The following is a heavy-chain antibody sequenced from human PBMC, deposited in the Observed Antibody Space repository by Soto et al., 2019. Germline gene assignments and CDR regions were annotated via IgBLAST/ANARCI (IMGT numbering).Heavy chain of an antibody. D-gene: IGHD1-26*01. J-gene: IGHJ6*02. CDR3: ARGARGWDISGYYYGMDV. CDR2: IIPIFGTA. Sequence: QVQLVQSGAEVKKPGSSVKVSCKASGGTFSSYAISWVRQAPGQGLEWMGGIIPIFGTANYAQKFQGRVRITADESTSTAYMELSSLRSEDTAVYYCARGARGWDISGYYYGMDVWGQGTTVTVSS. CDR1: GGTFSSYA. V-gene: IGHV1-69*01.